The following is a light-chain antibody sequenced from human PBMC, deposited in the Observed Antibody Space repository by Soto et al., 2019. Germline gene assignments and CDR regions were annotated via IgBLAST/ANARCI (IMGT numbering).Light chain of an antibody. CDR2: DAS. CDR1: QSVNNQ. V-gene: IGKV3-11*01. J-gene: IGKJ4*01. Sequence: EIVLTQSPGTLSLSPGETATRSCRASQSVNNQVAWYQQKPGQAPRLLIYDASNRATGIPARISGSGSGTDFTLTITSLETEDFAVYYCQPRRNWPLTFGGGTKGDIK. CDR3: QPRRNWPLT.